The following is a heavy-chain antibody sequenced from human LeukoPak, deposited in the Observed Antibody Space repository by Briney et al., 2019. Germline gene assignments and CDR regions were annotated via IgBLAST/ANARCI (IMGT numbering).Heavy chain of an antibody. CDR3: ARGDRNYAF. CDR2: ISGYSGNT. J-gene: IGHJ4*02. Sequence: ASAKVSCKASGYTFTSYGINWVRQAPGQGLEWMGSISGYSGNTNYAQKVQGRVTMTTDTSTSTAFMELRTLRSDDTAVYYCARGDRNYAFWGQGTLVTVSS. D-gene: IGHD1-14*01. CDR1: GYTFTSYG. V-gene: IGHV1-18*01.